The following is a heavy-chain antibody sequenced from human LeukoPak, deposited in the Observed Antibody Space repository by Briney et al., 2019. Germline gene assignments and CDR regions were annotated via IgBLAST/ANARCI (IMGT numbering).Heavy chain of an antibody. Sequence: ASVKVSCKASGYTFTGYYMHWVRQAPGQGLEWMGWVNPNSGGTNYAQKFQGRVTMTRDTSISTAYMELSRLRSDDTAVYYCARDSGEIQIYTNWGQGTLVTVSS. CDR2: VNPNSGGT. CDR3: ARDSGEIQIYTN. V-gene: IGHV1-2*02. D-gene: IGHD3-10*01. J-gene: IGHJ4*02. CDR1: GYTFTGYY.